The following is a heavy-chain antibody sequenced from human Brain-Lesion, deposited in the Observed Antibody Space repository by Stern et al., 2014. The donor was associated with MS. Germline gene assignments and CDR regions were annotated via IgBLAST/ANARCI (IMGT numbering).Heavy chain of an antibody. J-gene: IGHJ5*02. CDR3: ARDWSGTSIHLAPAYGGHIRFDP. Sequence: DQLVESGPGLVKPSQTLSLTCTVSGDSITSGGYYWSWIRQHPGRGLEWIGYIYSSGATFYNPSLKSRVTISLDTSQNQFSLRLSSVTAADTAIYYCARDWSGTSIHLAPAYGGHIRFDPWGQGILVTVSS. CDR2: IYSSGAT. D-gene: IGHD5-18*01. CDR1: GDSITSGGYY. V-gene: IGHV4-31*03.